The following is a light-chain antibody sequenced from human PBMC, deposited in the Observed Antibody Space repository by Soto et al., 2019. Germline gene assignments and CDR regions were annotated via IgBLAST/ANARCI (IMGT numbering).Light chain of an antibody. CDR3: CSYAGSYTHYV. V-gene: IGLV2-11*01. CDR1: SSDVGGYNY. CDR2: DVS. J-gene: IGLJ1*01. Sequence: QSALTQPRSVSGSPGQSVTISCTGTSSDVGGYNYVSWYQQHPGKAPKLMIYDVSKRPSGVPDRFSGSKSGNTASLTISGLQDEDEADYYCCSYAGSYTHYVFGTGTKVTVL.